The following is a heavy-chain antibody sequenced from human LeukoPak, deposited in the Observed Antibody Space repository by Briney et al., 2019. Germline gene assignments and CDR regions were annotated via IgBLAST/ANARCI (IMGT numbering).Heavy chain of an antibody. V-gene: IGHV3-21*01. Sequence: GGSLRLSCAASGFTFSSYTMNWVRQAPGKGLEWVSSISSSSSYIYHADSVKGRFTISRDNSKNTLYLQVNSLRTEDTAVYYCAKPEGTDYWGQGTLVTVSS. D-gene: IGHD1-1*01. CDR1: GFTFSSYT. CDR2: ISSSSSYI. CDR3: AKPEGTDY. J-gene: IGHJ4*02.